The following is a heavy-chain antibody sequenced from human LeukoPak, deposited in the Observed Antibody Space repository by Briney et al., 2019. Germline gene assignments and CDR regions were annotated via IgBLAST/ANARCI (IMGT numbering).Heavy chain of an antibody. V-gene: IGHV4-59*01. CDR2: IYYSGST. CDR1: GGSISSYY. D-gene: IGHD6-19*01. CDR3: ARGPGLRQWLDPFDY. J-gene: IGHJ4*02. Sequence: SETPSLTCTVSGGSISSYYWSWIRQPPGKGLEWIGYIYYSGSTNYNPSLKSRVTISVDTSKNQFSLKLSSVTAADTAVYYCARGPGLRQWLDPFDYWGQGTLVTVSS.